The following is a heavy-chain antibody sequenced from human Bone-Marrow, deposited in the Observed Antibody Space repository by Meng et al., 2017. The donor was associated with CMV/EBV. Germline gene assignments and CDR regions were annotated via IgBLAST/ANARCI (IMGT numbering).Heavy chain of an antibody. CDR2: ISGSGSTI. J-gene: IGHJ5*02. CDR3: ATAYSSSPGFLYNWFDP. Sequence: SCAASGFTFSDYYMSWIRQAPGKGLEWVSYISGSGSTIYYADSVRGRFTTSRDNAKNSPYLQMNSLRAEDMAVYYCATAYSSSPGFLYNWFDPWGQGTLVTVSS. CDR1: GFTFSDYY. V-gene: IGHV3-11*04. D-gene: IGHD6-19*01.